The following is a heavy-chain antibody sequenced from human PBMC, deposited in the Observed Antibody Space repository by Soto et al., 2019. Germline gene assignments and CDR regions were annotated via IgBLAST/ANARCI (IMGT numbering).Heavy chain of an antibody. V-gene: IGHV4-31*03. CDR2: IHYSGSTYYSGST. CDR3: ARGWRGYTYGFDY. CDR1: GGSISIGANY. J-gene: IGHJ4*02. Sequence: SETLSLTCTVSGGSISIGANYWNCIRQHPGKGLEWIGYIHYSGSTYYSGSTSYNPSLKGRVTISLDTSKNQSSLKLSSVTAADTAVYYCARGWRGYTYGFDYWGQGTLVTVSS. D-gene: IGHD5-18*01.